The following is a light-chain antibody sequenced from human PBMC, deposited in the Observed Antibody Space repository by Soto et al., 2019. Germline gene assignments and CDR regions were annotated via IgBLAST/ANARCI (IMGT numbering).Light chain of an antibody. J-gene: IGKJ1*01. Sequence: EIVLTQSPGFLSLSPGERATLSCRASQSVDSSFFAWYQQKPGQAPRLLIYGASKRATCIPDRFSGSGSGTDFYLTISRMEPEDFAVYYCQQYVSSVTFGQGTNVEIK. CDR3: QQYVSSVT. CDR2: GAS. CDR1: QSVDSSF. V-gene: IGKV3-20*01.